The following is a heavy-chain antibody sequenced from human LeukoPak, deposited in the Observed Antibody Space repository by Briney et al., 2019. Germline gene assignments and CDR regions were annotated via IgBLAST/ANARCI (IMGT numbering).Heavy chain of an antibody. V-gene: IGHV3-48*03. Sequence: GGSLRLSCAASGFTFSSYEMNWVRQAPGKGLEWVSYISSSGSTIYYADSVKGRFTISRDNAKNSLYLQMNSLRAEDTAVYYCAGNLLAAAGTRHAYNWFDPWGQGTLVTVSS. J-gene: IGHJ5*02. CDR3: AGNLLAAAGTRHAYNWFDP. CDR1: GFTFSSYE. CDR2: ISSSGSTI. D-gene: IGHD6-13*01.